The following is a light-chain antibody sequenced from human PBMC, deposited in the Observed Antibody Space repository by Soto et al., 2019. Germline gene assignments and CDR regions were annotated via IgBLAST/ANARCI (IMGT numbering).Light chain of an antibody. J-gene: IGLJ2*01. CDR2: EDT. V-gene: IGLV2-23*02. CDR3: CSYAGPTIFVV. Sequence: QSVLTQPASVSGSPGQSITISCTGTSSDIGSYNRVSWYQQHPGKAPKLMIYEDTQRPSRVSNRFSGSKSGNTASLTITGLQAEDEVDYYCCSYAGPTIFVVFGGGTTLTVL. CDR1: SSDIGSYNR.